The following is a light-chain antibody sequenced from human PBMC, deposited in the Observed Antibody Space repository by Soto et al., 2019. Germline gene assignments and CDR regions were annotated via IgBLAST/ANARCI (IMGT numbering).Light chain of an antibody. Sequence: DIQMTQSPSSLSASVGDRVTITCQASQDIRKCLNWYQQKPGKAPKLLIFEVSDLQRGVPSRFSGSRSGTDFTFTISSLQPEDVATYYCQQFDSVPITFGGGTKVDIK. V-gene: IGKV1-33*01. CDR3: QQFDSVPIT. CDR1: QDIRKC. CDR2: EVS. J-gene: IGKJ4*01.